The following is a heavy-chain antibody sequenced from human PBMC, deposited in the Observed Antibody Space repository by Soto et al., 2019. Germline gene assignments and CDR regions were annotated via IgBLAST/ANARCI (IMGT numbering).Heavy chain of an antibody. D-gene: IGHD6-13*01. CDR1: GGSISSGGYY. CDR3: ARGGPIAAAGYAWFDP. J-gene: IGHJ5*02. CDR2: IYYSGST. Sequence: QVQLQESGPGLVQPSQTLSLTCTVSGGSISSGGYYWSWIRQPPGKGLEWIGYIYYSGSTNYNPSLKSRVTISVDTSKNQFSLKLSSVTAADTAVYYCARGGPIAAAGYAWFDPWGQGTLVTVSS. V-gene: IGHV4-61*08.